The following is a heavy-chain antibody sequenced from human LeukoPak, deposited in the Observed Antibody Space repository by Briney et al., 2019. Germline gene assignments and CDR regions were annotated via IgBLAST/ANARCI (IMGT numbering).Heavy chain of an antibody. CDR3: ARVVGLARYCSGGSCYLDY. J-gene: IGHJ4*02. CDR2: MNPNSGNT. D-gene: IGHD2-15*01. V-gene: IGHV1-8*01. Sequence: GASVNVSCKASGYTFTSYDINWARQATGQGLEWMGWMNPNSGNTGYAQKFQGRVTMTRNTSISTAYMELSSLRSEDTAVYYCARVVGLARYCSGGSCYLDYWGQGTLVTVSS. CDR1: GYTFTSYD.